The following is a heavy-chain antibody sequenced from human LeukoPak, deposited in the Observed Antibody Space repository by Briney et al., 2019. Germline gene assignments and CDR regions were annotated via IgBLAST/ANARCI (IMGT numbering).Heavy chain of an antibody. CDR3: TRGRMNWGVKDAFDL. Sequence: PGGSLRLSCGASEFTFSRYWMHWVRQAPGKGLVWVSRISSDGSSTTYADSVKGRFTISRDNANNTLFLQMSSLRAEDTAVYYCTRGRMNWGVKDAFDLWGQGTMVTVSS. V-gene: IGHV3-74*03. D-gene: IGHD3-10*01. J-gene: IGHJ3*01. CDR2: ISSDGSST. CDR1: EFTFSRYW.